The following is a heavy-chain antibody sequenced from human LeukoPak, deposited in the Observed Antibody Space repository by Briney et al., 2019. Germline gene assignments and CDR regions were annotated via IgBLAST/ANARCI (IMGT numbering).Heavy chain of an antibody. V-gene: IGHV1-69*13. CDR2: IIPIFGTA. CDR1: GGTFIIYA. Sequence: SVRVSFKASGGTFIIYAISWVRQAPGQGLGWMGGIIPIFGTANYAQKFQGRVTITADESTSTAHMELSSLRSEDTAVYYCARVSLRWPPADDYYYMDVWGKGTTVTVSS. D-gene: IGHD4-23*01. CDR3: ARVSLRWPPADDYYYMDV. J-gene: IGHJ6*03.